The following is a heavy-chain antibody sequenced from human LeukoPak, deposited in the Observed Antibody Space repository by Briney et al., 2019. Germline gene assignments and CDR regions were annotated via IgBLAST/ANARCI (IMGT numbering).Heavy chain of an antibody. Sequence: KPSETLSLTCTVSGGSTSSSSYYWSWIRQPPGKGLEWIGYIYYSGSTNYNPSLKSRVTISVDTSKNQFSLKLSSVTAADTAVYYCAMLSGWYFDYYYYMDVWGKGTTVTVSS. CDR3: AMLSGWYFDYYYYMDV. CDR2: IYYSGST. D-gene: IGHD6-19*01. V-gene: IGHV4-61*01. J-gene: IGHJ6*03. CDR1: GGSTSSSSYY.